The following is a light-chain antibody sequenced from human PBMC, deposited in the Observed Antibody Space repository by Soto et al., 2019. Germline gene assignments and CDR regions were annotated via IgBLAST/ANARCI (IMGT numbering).Light chain of an antibody. CDR3: QQYNNWPT. CDR1: QSVSSN. J-gene: IGKJ1*01. V-gene: IGKV3-15*01. CDR2: GAS. Sequence: EIVMTQSPATLSVSLGERATLSCRASQSVSSNLAWYQQKPGQAPRLLIYGASTRATGIPARFSGSGSGTEFTLTNRSLQSEDFAVYYRQQYNNWPTFGQGTKVEIK.